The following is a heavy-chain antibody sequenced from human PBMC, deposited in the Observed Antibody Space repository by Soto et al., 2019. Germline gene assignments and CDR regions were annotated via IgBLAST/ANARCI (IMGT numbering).Heavy chain of an antibody. CDR3: ASHYSGSYGPFDY. CDR2: IYYSGVT. CDR1: GGSIASSPYY. Sequence: PSETLSLTCTVSGGSIASSPYYWGWIRQSPGKGLEWIESIYYSGVTHYNPSLKSRVTISVDTSKNQFSLKLSSVTAADTAVYYCASHYSGSYGPFDYWGQGTLVTVSS. V-gene: IGHV4-39*07. D-gene: IGHD1-26*01. J-gene: IGHJ4*02.